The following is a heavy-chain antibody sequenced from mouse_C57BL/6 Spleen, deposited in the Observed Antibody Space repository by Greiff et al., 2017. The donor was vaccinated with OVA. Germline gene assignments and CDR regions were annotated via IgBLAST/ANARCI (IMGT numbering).Heavy chain of an antibody. CDR1: GYTFTSYW. CDR3: ARWGVGRGYAMDY. CDR2: IDPSDSYT. J-gene: IGHJ4*01. D-gene: IGHD4-1*01. V-gene: IGHV1-69*01. Sequence: QVQLQQPGAELVMPGASVKLSCKASGYTFTSYWMHWVKQRPGQGLEWIGEIDPSDSYTNYNQKFKGKSTLTVDKSSSTAYMQLSSLTSEDSAVYDGARWGVGRGYAMDYWGQGTSVTVSS.